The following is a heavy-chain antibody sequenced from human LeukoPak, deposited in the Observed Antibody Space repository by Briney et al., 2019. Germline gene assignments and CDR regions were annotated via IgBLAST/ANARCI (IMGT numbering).Heavy chain of an antibody. CDR3: ARNSETHYYFDY. CDR1: GYTFTAYY. Sequence: ASVKVSCKASGYTFTAYYMNWVRQAPGQGLEWMGWINPNSGGTNYAQKFQGRVTMTRDTSSSTASMELSRLRSDDTAVYYCARNSETHYYFDYWGQGTLVTVSS. D-gene: IGHD1-26*01. CDR2: INPNSGGT. V-gene: IGHV1-2*02. J-gene: IGHJ4*02.